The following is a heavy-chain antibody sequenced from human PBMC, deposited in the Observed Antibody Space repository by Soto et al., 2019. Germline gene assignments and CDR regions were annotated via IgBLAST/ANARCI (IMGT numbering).Heavy chain of an antibody. CDR3: ARGSYYYDSSGYSYYYYYYGMDV. CDR1: GGSISSGDYY. D-gene: IGHD3-22*01. Sequence: TLSLTCTVSGGSISSGDYYWSWIRQPPGKGLEWIGYIYYSGSTYYNPSLKSRVTISVDTSKNQFSLKLSSVTAADTAVYYCARGSYYYDSSGYSYYYYYYGMDVWGQGTTVTVS. V-gene: IGHV4-30-4*01. J-gene: IGHJ6*02. CDR2: IYYSGST.